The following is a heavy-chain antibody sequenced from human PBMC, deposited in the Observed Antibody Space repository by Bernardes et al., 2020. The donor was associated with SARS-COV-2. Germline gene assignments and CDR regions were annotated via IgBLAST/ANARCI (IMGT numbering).Heavy chain of an antibody. Sequence: SETLSLTCTVSGGSISSGDYYWSWIRQPPGKGLEWIGYIYYSGSTYYNPSLKSRVTISVDTSKNQFSLKLSSVTAADTAVYYCASGYSGYLDNDAFDIWGQGTMVTVSS. V-gene: IGHV4-30-4*01. CDR1: GGSISSGDYY. CDR3: ASGYSGYLDNDAFDI. CDR2: IYYSGST. J-gene: IGHJ3*02. D-gene: IGHD5-12*01.